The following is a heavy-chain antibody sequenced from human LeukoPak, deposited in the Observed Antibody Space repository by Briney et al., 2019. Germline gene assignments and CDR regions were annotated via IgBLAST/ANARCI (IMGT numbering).Heavy chain of an antibody. CDR2: ISSSGSTI. CDR1: GFTFSSYW. D-gene: IGHD5-12*01. CDR3: ARARPSMWIDY. V-gene: IGHV3-48*01. Sequence: GGSLRLSCAASGFTFSSYWMSWVRQAPGKGLEWVSYISSSGSTIYYADSVKGRFTISRDSSKNTLYLQMNSLRPEDTAVYYCARARPSMWIDYWGQGTLVTVSS. J-gene: IGHJ4*02.